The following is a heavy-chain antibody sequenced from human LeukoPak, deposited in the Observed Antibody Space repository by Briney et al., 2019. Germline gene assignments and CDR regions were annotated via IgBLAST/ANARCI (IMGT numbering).Heavy chain of an antibody. Sequence: PGGSLRLSCAASGFTFSSYAMHWVRQAPGKGLEWVAVISYDGSNKYYADSVKGRFTISRDNSKNTLYLQMNSLRAEDTAVYYCARVVGKRVTTVTPRAFDYWGQGTLVTVSS. CDR3: ARVVGKRVTTVTPRAFDY. D-gene: IGHD4-17*01. CDR1: GFTFSSYA. J-gene: IGHJ4*02. V-gene: IGHV3-30-3*01. CDR2: ISYDGSNK.